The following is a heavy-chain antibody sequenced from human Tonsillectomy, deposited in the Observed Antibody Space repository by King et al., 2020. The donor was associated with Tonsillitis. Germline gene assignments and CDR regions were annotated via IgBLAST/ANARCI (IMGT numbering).Heavy chain of an antibody. CDR2: INTNTGNP. Sequence: QLVQSGSELKKPGASVKVSCKASGYTFTNYAMNWVRQAPGQGLEWMGWINTNTGNPMYAQGFTGRFVFSLDTSVSTAYLQISSLKADDTAVYYCARRDSSGWSWNYYGMDVWGQGTTVTVSS. V-gene: IGHV7-4-1*02. D-gene: IGHD6-19*01. CDR1: GYTFTNYA. J-gene: IGHJ6*02. CDR3: ARRDSSGWSWNYYGMDV.